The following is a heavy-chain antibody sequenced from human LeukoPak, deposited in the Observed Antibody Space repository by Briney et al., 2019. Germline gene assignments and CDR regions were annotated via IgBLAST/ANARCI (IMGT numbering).Heavy chain of an antibody. CDR1: GGSFSGYY. V-gene: IGHV4-34*01. CDR3: ARGLFPIVVVPAADNWFDP. D-gene: IGHD2-2*01. Sequence: SETLSLNCAVYGGSFSGYYWSWIRQPPGKGLEWIGEINHSGSTNYNPSLKSRVTISVDTSKNQFSLKLSSVTAADTAVYYCARGLFPIVVVPAADNWFDPWGQGTLVTVSS. CDR2: INHSGST. J-gene: IGHJ5*02.